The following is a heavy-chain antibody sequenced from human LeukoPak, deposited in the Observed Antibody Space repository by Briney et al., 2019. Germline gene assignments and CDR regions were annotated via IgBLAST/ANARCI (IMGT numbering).Heavy chain of an antibody. Sequence: PSETLSLTCTVSGDSISSRTHYWGWIRQSPGKGLEWIASIYYSGDTYYNPSLKSRVTISVDTTKNHFSLKLTSVTASDTAVYYCARSIGMLYTVGGFDRWGQGALVTVSS. CDR2: IYYSGDT. V-gene: IGHV4-39*02. D-gene: IGHD2-8*01. J-gene: IGHJ5*02. CDR3: ARSIGMLYTVGGFDR. CDR1: GDSISSRTHY.